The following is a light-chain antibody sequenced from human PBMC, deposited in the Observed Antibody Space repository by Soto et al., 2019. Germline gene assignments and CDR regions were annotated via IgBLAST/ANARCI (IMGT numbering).Light chain of an antibody. CDR1: QGISSF. CDR3: QQANSFPIT. Sequence: DIHLTQSPSFLSASVGDRVTITCRASQGISSFLAWYQQKPGKDPKILIYVASALHSGVPSRFSGSGSGTDFNLTISRLQTEDFATYDCQQANSFPITVGQRARREIK. V-gene: IGKV1-9*01. J-gene: IGKJ5*01. CDR2: VAS.